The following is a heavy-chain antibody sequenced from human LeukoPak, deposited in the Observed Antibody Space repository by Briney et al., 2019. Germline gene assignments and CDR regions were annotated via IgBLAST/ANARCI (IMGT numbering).Heavy chain of an antibody. CDR2: INHSGST. Sequence: SETLSLTCAVYGGSFSGYYWSWIRQPPGKGLEWIGEINHSGSTNYNPSLKSRVTISVDTSKNQFSLKLSSVTAADTAVYYCARVVVPAAIPSGQVRPGGNWFDPWGQGTLVTVSS. J-gene: IGHJ5*02. CDR1: GGSFSGYY. D-gene: IGHD2-2*02. V-gene: IGHV4-34*01. CDR3: ARVVVPAAIPSGQVRPGGNWFDP.